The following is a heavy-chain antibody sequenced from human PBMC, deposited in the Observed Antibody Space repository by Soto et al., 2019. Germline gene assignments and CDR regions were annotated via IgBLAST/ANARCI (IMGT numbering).Heavy chain of an antibody. J-gene: IGHJ3*02. CDR3: AKARTYSDAFDI. D-gene: IGHD1-26*01. CDR1: GFAFSDYY. Sequence: PGGSLRLSCAASGFAFSDYYMNWIRQAPGKGLEWVSYSSSSGGTIYYADSVKGRFTISRDNAKNSLYLQMNSLRAEDTAVYYCAKARTYSDAFDIWGQGTMVTVSS. V-gene: IGHV3-11*01. CDR2: SSSSGGTI.